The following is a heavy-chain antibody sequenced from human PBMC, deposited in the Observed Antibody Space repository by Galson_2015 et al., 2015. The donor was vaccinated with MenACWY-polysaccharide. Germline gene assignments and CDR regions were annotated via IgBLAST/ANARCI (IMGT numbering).Heavy chain of an antibody. V-gene: IGHV3-23*01. CDR2: ISDSGDCT. CDR1: GFTFSSYA. CDR3: GKARKAAAGLFDY. J-gene: IGHJ4*02. D-gene: IGHD6-13*01. Sequence: SLRLSCAASGFTFSSYALNWVRQAPGKGLEWVSSISDSGDCTYYADSVKGRFTISRDNSKNTLYLQMNTLRAEVTAVYYCGKARKAAAGLFDYWGQGTLVTVSS.